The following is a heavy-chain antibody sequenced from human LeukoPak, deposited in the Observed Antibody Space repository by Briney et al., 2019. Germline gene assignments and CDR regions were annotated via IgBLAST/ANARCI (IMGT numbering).Heavy chain of an antibody. CDR1: GGAISSGGYY. CDR3: ARDRSPPVGWFDP. D-gene: IGHD6-19*01. V-gene: IGHV4-31*03. Sequence: SYTLSLTCTVSGGAISSGGYYWSWIRQHPGKGLEWIGYIYYSGSTYYNPSLKSRVTISVDTSKNQFSLKPSSVTAADTAVYYCARDRSPPVGWFDPWGQGTLVTVSS. J-gene: IGHJ5*02. CDR2: IYYSGST.